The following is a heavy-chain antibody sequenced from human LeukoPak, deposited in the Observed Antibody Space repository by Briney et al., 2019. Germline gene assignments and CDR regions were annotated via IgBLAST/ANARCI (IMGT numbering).Heavy chain of an antibody. CDR2: IYHSGST. V-gene: IGHV4-4*02. Sequence: PSGTLSLTCAVSGGSISSSNWWSWVRQPPGKGLEWIGEIYHSGSTNYNPSLKSRVTISVDKSKNQFSLKLSSVTAADTAVYYCARETFDILTGYHWFDPWGQGTLVTVSS. CDR1: GGSISSSNW. D-gene: IGHD3-9*01. J-gene: IGHJ5*02. CDR3: ARETFDILTGYHWFDP.